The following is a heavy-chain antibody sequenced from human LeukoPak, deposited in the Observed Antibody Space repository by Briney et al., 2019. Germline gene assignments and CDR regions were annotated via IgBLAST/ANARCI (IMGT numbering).Heavy chain of an antibody. CDR3: ASSDLRGWFHLNYFDH. V-gene: IGHV4-39*01. J-gene: IGHJ4*02. CDR1: GGSLSSNSYY. Sequence: PSETLSLTCAVSGGSLSSNSYYWGWIRQPPGKGLEWIGSIYYSGSTYYNPSLKSRVTISVDTSKNQFSLKLSSVTAADTAVYYCASSDLRGWFHLNYFDHWGQGTLVTVSS. CDR2: IYYSGST. D-gene: IGHD6-19*01.